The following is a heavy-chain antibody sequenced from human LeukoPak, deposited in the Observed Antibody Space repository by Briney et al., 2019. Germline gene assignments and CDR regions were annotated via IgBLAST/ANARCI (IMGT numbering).Heavy chain of an antibody. D-gene: IGHD1-1*01. V-gene: IGHV1-69*13. CDR3: ARDETGTYNWFDP. Sequence: SVKVSCKASGGTFSSYAISWVRQAPGQGLEWMGGIIPIFGTANYAQKFQSRVTITADESTSTAYMELSSLRSEDTAVYYCARDETGTYNWFDPWGQGTLVTVSS. CDR1: GGTFSSYA. CDR2: IIPIFGTA. J-gene: IGHJ5*02.